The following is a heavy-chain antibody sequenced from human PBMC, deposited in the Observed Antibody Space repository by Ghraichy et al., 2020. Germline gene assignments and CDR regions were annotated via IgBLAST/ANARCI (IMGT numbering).Heavy chain of an antibody. J-gene: IGHJ4*02. D-gene: IGHD3-22*01. V-gene: IGHV3-23*01. CDR2: MSAKGDIT. Sequence: GESLNISCAAAGFTFENYDMSWVCQTPGKGLEWVSGMSAKGDITYHADSVKGRFTISRDNSKNTLYLQMNSLRVEDTAIYYCARDWALIGLTTSLDYWGQGTLVTVSS. CDR3: ARDWALIGLTTSLDY. CDR1: GFTFENYD.